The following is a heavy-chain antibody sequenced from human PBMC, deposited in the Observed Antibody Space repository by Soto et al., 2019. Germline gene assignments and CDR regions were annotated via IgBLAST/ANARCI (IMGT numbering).Heavy chain of an antibody. Sequence: VESLTIWCETSGYNFANYWVVWVLQLPGESLEWMGTIYPGDSYVRYSPSFQGLVTMSVDKSINTAYLQWGRLKASDTAMYYCTRKQETGSYNWFDPWGRGTMVTVSS. V-gene: IGHV5-51*01. D-gene: IGHD3-10*01. CDR3: TRKQETGSYNWFDP. CDR1: GYNFANYW. J-gene: IGHJ5*02. CDR2: IYPGDSYV.